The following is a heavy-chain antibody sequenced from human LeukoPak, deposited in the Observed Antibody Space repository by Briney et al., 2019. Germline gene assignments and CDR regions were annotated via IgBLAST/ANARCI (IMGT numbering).Heavy chain of an antibody. CDR1: GFTFSGSA. J-gene: IGHJ4*02. V-gene: IGHV3-73*01. D-gene: IGHD3-10*01. Sequence: PGGSLRLSCAASGFTFSGSAMHWVRQASGKGLEWVGRIRSKANSYATAYAASVKGRFTISRDDSKNTAYLQMNSLKTEDTAVYYSTRLSMVRGVGGDYWGQGTLVTVSS. CDR3: TRLSMVRGVGGDY. CDR2: IRSKANSYAT.